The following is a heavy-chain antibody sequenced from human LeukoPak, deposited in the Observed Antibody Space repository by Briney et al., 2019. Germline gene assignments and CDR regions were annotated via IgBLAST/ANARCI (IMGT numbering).Heavy chain of an antibody. CDR1: GFAFSSYW. J-gene: IGHJ3*02. D-gene: IGHD5-18*01. Sequence: GGSLRLSCVASGFAFSSYWMAWVRQAPGKGLEWVANTNQDGSEKNYVDSVKGRLTISRDNAKNSLCLQMNSLRAEDTAVYYCARDRGYSTFDMWGQGTMVTVSS. CDR2: TNQDGSEK. CDR3: ARDRGYSTFDM. V-gene: IGHV3-7*05.